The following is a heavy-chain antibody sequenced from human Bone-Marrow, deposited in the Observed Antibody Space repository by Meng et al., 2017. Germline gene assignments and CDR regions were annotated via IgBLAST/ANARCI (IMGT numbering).Heavy chain of an antibody. V-gene: IGHV3-73*01. CDR2: IETKPKNYAT. CDR3: ARGCSGGSCYGGFDY. Sequence: GESLKISCAVSGVTFSGSDIHWVCQASGKGLEWVGRIETKPKNYATSYAESLRGRFTISRDDSKNMAYLQMNSLRAEDTAVYYCARGCSGGSCYGGFDYWGQGTLVTVSS. CDR1: GVTFSGSD. D-gene: IGHD2-15*01. J-gene: IGHJ4*02.